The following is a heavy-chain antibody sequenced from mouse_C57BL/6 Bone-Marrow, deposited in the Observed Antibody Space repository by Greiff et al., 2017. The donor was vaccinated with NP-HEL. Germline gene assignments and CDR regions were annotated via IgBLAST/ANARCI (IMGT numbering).Heavy chain of an antibody. CDR1: GYTFTSYG. D-gene: IGHD1-1*01. Sequence: QVQLQQSGAELARPGASVKLSCKASGYTFTSYGISWVKQRTGQGLEWIGEIYPRSGNTYYNEKVKGKATLTADKSSSTAYMELRGLTSEDSAVYFCAREPYYYGSSYGAMDYWGQGTSVTVSS. J-gene: IGHJ4*01. CDR2: IYPRSGNT. CDR3: AREPYYYGSSYGAMDY. V-gene: IGHV1-81*01.